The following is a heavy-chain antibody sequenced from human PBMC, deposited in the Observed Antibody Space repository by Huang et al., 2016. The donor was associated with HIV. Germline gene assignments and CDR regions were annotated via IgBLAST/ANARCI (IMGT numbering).Heavy chain of an antibody. D-gene: IGHD1-26*01. V-gene: IGHV3-48*01. CDR2: NSSSCGNI. CDR3: VRDAGGKNF. Sequence: VQLVESGGGLVRPGGSLRLSCAASGFSFDSYSMTWVRQAPGKTLEWLAYNSSSCGNIYYADSVKGRFTISRDNARNSLFLQLSSLRVEDTAVYHCVRDAGGKNFWGQGTLVSVSS. J-gene: IGHJ4*02. CDR1: GFSFDSYS.